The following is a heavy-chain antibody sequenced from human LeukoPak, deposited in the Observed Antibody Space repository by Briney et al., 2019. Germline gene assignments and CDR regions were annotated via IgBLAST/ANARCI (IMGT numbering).Heavy chain of an antibody. CDR1: GFAFSDSW. V-gene: IGHV3-7*04. D-gene: IGHD2-2*01. J-gene: IGHJ4*02. CDR3: ARGYCSSTSCYLLDY. CDR2: IKGDGSAK. Sequence: GGSLRLSCAASGFAFSDSWMTWIRQAPGKGLEWVAFIKGDGSAKKYVDSVKGRFTISRDNAKNSLFLQMNSLRAEDTAVYYCARGYCSSTSCYLLDYWGQGTLVTVSS.